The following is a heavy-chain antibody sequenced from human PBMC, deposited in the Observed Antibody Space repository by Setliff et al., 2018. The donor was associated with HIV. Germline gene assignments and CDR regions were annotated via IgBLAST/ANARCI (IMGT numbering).Heavy chain of an antibody. V-gene: IGHV7-4-1*02. D-gene: IGHD4-17*01. CDR3: ARALYGDYGGDLNWLDP. J-gene: IGHJ5*02. Sequence: ASVKVSCKASGYTFTNYAINWVRQAPGQGLEWMGWINTDTGNPTYAQGFTGRFVFSLDTSVSTAYLQISSLKAEDTAVYYCARALYGDYGGDLNWLDPLGQGTLVTAPQ. CDR2: INTDTGNP. CDR1: GYTFTNYA.